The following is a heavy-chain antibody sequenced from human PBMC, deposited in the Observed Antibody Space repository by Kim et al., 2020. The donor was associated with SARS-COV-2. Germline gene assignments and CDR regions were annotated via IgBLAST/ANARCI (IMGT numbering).Heavy chain of an antibody. J-gene: IGHJ4*02. V-gene: IGHV3-53*04. CDR2: IYSGGST. CDR3: AREGYYDSSGSYDY. CDR1: GFTVSSNY. Sequence: GGSLILSCAASGFTVSSNYMSWVRQAPGKGLEWVSVIYSGGSTYYADSVKGRFTISRHNSKNTLYLQMNSLRAEDTAVYYCAREGYYDSSGSYDYWGQGTLVTVSS. D-gene: IGHD3-22*01.